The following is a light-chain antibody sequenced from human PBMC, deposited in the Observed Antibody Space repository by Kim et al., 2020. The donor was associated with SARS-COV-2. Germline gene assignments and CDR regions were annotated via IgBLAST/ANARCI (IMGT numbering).Light chain of an antibody. V-gene: IGLV2-14*03. CDR1: SSDVGGYNY. CDR2: DVS. Sequence: QSALTQPASVSGSPGQSITISCTGTSSDVGGYNYVSWYQQHPGKAPKLMIYDVSNRPSGVSNRFSASKSGNTASLTISGLQTEDEADYYCSSYTNSSTWVFGGGTQLTVL. J-gene: IGLJ3*02. CDR3: SSYTNSSTWV.